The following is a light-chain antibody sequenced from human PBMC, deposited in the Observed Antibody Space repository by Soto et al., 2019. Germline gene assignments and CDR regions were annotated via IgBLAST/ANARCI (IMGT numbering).Light chain of an antibody. CDR1: QRISGY. CDR2: AAS. Sequence: DIQMTQSPSFLSASVGDRVTITCRSSQRISGYLNWYQHKPGRAPNLLIYAASNLQSGVPSRFSGSGSGTDFTLTVSSLQPEDFATYYCQQSYSFPLTFGQGTKVDLK. V-gene: IGKV1-39*01. CDR3: QQSYSFPLT. J-gene: IGKJ1*01.